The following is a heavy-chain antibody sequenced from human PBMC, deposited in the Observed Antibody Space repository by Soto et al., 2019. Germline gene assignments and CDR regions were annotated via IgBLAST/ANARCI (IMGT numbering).Heavy chain of an antibody. CDR1: GYTFTSYA. CDR2: INAGNGNT. V-gene: IGHV1-3*01. J-gene: IGHJ6*02. Sequence: QVQLVQSGAEVKKPGASVKVSCKASGYTFTSYAMHWVRQAPGQRLEWMGWINAGNGNTKYSQKFQGRVTITRDTSASTAYMELSSLRSEATAVYYCARGTSDCTNGVCTHYYGMDVWGQGTTVTVSS. CDR3: ARGTSDCTNGVCTHYYGMDV. D-gene: IGHD2-8*01.